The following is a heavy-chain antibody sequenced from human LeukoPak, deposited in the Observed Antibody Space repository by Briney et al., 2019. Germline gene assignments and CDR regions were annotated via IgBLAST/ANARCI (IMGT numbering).Heavy chain of an antibody. V-gene: IGHV3-48*01. CDR1: GFTFSSYS. J-gene: IGHJ4*02. CDR3: ARLNYYDSTNYFDC. D-gene: IGHD3-22*01. Sequence: GGSLRLSCAASGFTFSSYSMNWVRQAPGKGLEWVSYISSSSSTIYYADSVKGRFTISRDNAKNSLYLQMNSLRAEDTAVYYCARLNYYDSTNYFDCWGQGTLVTVSS. CDR2: ISSSSSTI.